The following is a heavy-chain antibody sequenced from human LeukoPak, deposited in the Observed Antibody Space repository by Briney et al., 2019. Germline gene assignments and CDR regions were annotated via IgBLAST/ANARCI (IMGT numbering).Heavy chain of an antibody. CDR2: IKQDGSEK. D-gene: IGHD3-10*01. V-gene: IGHV3-7*01. CDR3: ATTDLYGSGSYYGDY. CDR1: GFTFSSYW. J-gene: IGHJ4*02. Sequence: GGSLRLSCAASGFTFSSYWMSWVRQAPGEGLEWVANIKQDGSEKYYVDSVKGRFTISRDNAKNSLYLQMNSLRAEDTAVYYCATTDLYGSGSYYGDYWGQGTLVTVSS.